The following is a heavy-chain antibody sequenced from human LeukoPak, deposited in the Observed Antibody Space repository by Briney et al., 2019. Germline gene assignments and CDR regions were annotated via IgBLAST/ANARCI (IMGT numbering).Heavy chain of an antibody. J-gene: IGHJ4*02. Sequence: ASVKVSCKASGYTFTSYGISWVRQAPGQGLEWMGGIIPIFGTANYAQKFQGRVTITADESTSTAYMELSSLRSEDTAVYYCARAGGSYDFWSAPDYWGQGTLVTVSS. CDR1: GYTFTSYG. V-gene: IGHV1-69*13. CDR2: IIPIFGTA. CDR3: ARAGGSYDFWSAPDY. D-gene: IGHD3-3*01.